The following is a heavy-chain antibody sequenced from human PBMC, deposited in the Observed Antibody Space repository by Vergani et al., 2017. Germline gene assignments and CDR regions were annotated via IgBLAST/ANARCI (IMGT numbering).Heavy chain of an antibody. D-gene: IGHD3-10*01. CDR2: INHSGST. Sequence: QVQLQQWGAGLLKPSETLSLTCAVYGGSSSGYDWSWIGQPPGKGLEWMGEINHSGSTNYNPSLKSRVTISVDTSKNQFSLKLGSVTAANTAVYYCARGARLSQYYYGSGSNKGGYYYGMDVWGQGTTVTVSS. V-gene: IGHV4-34*01. CDR1: GGSSSGYD. J-gene: IGHJ6*02. CDR3: ARGARLSQYYYGSGSNKGGYYYGMDV.